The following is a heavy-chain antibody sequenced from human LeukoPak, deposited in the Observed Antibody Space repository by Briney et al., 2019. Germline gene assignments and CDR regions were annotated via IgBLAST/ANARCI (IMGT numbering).Heavy chain of an antibody. J-gene: IGHJ5*02. CDR3: ARDYLTYYDNLTGYYSDNWFDP. D-gene: IGHD3-9*01. CDR2: INPNSGGT. Sequence: ASVNVSCKSSGYTFTDRYMHWVRQARGQGLEWMGCINPNSGGTNYAQKFQGRVTMTRNTYISTADTELSRLRSDDTAVYYCARDYLTYYDNLTGYYSDNWFDPWGQGTLVTVSS. CDR1: GYTFTDRY. V-gene: IGHV1-2*02.